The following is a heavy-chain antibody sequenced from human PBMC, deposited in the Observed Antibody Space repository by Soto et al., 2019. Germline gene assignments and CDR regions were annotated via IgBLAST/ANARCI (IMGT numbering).Heavy chain of an antibody. Sequence: ASVKVSCKASGYTFTGYYMHWVRQAPGQGLEWMGWINPNSGGTNYAQKLQGRVTMTRDTSISTAYMELSRLRSDDTAVYYCATYPPLLRGMDVWGQGTTVTVSS. CDR1: GYTFTGYY. J-gene: IGHJ6*02. CDR2: INPNSGGT. V-gene: IGHV1-2*02. D-gene: IGHD1-26*01. CDR3: ATYPPLLRGMDV.